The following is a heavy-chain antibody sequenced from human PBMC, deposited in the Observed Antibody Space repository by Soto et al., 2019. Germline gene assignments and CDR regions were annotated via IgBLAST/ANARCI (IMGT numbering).Heavy chain of an antibody. CDR2: IIPMFGTA. Sequence: QVQLVQSGAEVKKPESSVKVSCKAPGGTFSTYAISWVRQAPGQGLEWMGGIIPMFGTANYAQRFQDRATITADESTNKVYMELSSLRSEDTAVYFCARGIQLWLRRINNGYSGWGQGTLVTVSS. CDR1: GGTFSTYA. CDR3: ARGIQLWLRRINNGYSG. J-gene: IGHJ4*02. D-gene: IGHD5-18*01. V-gene: IGHV1-69*12.